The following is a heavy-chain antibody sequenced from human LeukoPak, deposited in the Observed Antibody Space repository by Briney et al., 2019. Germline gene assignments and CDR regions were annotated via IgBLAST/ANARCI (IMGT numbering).Heavy chain of an antibody. CDR3: ASSAMVRGVIDY. D-gene: IGHD3-10*01. CDR1: GFTFSSYS. V-gene: IGHV3-48*02. Sequence: GGSLRLSCAASGFTFSSYSMNWVRQAPGKGLEWVSYISSSSSTICYADSVKGRFTISRDNAKNSLYLQMNSLRDEDTAVYYCASSAMVRGVIDYWGQGTLVTVSS. CDR2: ISSSSSTI. J-gene: IGHJ4*02.